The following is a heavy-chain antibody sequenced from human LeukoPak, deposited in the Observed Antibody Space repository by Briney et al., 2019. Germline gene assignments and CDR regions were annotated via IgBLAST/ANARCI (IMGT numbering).Heavy chain of an antibody. CDR1: GYTLTELS. CDR2: FDPEDGET. Sequence: GASVKLSCKVSGYTLTELSMHWVRQAPGKGLEWMGGFDPEDGETIYAQKFQGRVTMTEDTSTDTAYMELSSPRSEDTAVYYCATYTLRYFDWSHRQSYYFDYWGQGTLVTVSS. D-gene: IGHD3-9*01. V-gene: IGHV1-24*01. CDR3: ATYTLRYFDWSHRQSYYFDY. J-gene: IGHJ4*02.